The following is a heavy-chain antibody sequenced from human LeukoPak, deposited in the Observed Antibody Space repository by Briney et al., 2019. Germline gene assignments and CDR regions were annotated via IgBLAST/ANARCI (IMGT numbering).Heavy chain of an antibody. CDR2: ISGSGDGT. J-gene: IGHJ4*02. D-gene: IGHD6-13*01. Sequence: HPGGSLRLSCAASGFTFSSYAMSWVRQAPGKGLEWVSAISGSGDGTYYGDSVKGRFTISRDNSKNTLYLQMNSLRAEDTAVYYCAKTRPLDSSSWSHGDYWGQGTLVTVSS. CDR3: AKTRPLDSSSWSHGDY. CDR1: GFTFSSYA. V-gene: IGHV3-23*01.